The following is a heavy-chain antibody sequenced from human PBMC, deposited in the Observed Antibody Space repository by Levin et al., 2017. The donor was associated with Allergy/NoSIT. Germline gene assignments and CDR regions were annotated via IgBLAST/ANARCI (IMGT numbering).Heavy chain of an antibody. CDR2: IKQDGSEK. J-gene: IGHJ4*02. Sequence: PGGSLRLSCAASGFTFSSYWMSWVRQAPGKGLEWVANIKQDGSEKYYVDSVKGRFTISRDNAKNSLYLQMNSLRAKDTAVYYCARDPEARVVPAAIFDYWGQGTLVTVSS. CDR3: ARDPEARVVPAAIFDY. V-gene: IGHV3-7*04. D-gene: IGHD2-2*02. CDR1: GFTFSSYW.